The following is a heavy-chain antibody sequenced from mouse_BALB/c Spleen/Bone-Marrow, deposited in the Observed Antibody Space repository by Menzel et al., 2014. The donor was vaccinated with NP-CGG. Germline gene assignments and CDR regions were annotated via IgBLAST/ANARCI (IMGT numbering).Heavy chain of an antibody. V-gene: IGHV4-1*02. CDR2: INPDSSTI. D-gene: IGHD1-1*01. Sequence: EVMLVESGGGLVQPGGSLKLSCAASGFDFSRYWMSWVRQAPGKGLEWIGEINPDSSTINYTPSLKDKFIISRDNAKNTLYLQMSRVRSEDTALYYCARLCYYGRFAYWGQGTLVTVSA. CDR1: GFDFSRYW. CDR3: ARLCYYGRFAY. J-gene: IGHJ3*01.